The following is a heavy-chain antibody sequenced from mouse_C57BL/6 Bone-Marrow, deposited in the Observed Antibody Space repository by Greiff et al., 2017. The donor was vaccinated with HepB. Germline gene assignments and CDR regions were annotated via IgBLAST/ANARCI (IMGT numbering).Heavy chain of an antibody. CDR1: GFSFTSYG. V-gene: IGHV2-3*01. CDR2: IWGDGST. J-gene: IGHJ4*01. CDR3: AKQGDYYGSSYDYAMDY. D-gene: IGHD1-1*01. Sequence: VQLQQSGPGLVAPSQSLSITCTVSGFSFTSYGVSWVRQPPGKGLEWLGVIWGDGSTNYHSALISRLSISKDNAKSQVFLKLNSVQTDDTATYYCAKQGDYYGSSYDYAMDYWGRGTSITVSS.